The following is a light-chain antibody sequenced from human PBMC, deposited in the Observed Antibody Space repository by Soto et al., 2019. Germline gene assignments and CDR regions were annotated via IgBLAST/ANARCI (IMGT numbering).Light chain of an antibody. V-gene: IGLV2-11*02. CDR1: SSDVGEYNY. J-gene: IGLJ3*02. CDR2: DVT. Sequence: QSVLPQPRSVSGSPGQSVTISCTGTSSDVGEYNYVSWYQQHPGKAPKVMIYDVTLRPSGIPDRFSGSKSGNTASLTISGLQAEDEADYYCCSYAGSDTYWVFGGGTKLTVL. CDR3: CSYAGSDTYWV.